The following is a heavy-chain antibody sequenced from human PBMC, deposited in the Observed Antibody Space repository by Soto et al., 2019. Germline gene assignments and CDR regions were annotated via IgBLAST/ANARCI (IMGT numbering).Heavy chain of an antibody. Sequence: QVQLVQSGAEVKKPGSSVKVSCKASGGTFSSYAISWVRQAPGQGLEWMGGIIPIFGTANYAQKFQGRVTITADESTSTAYMERSSLRSADTSVYYCARNTGPPPYNWFDPWGQGTLVTVSS. J-gene: IGHJ5*02. CDR1: GGTFSSYA. CDR3: ARNTGPPPYNWFDP. CDR2: IIPIFGTA. D-gene: IGHD3-10*01. V-gene: IGHV1-69*01.